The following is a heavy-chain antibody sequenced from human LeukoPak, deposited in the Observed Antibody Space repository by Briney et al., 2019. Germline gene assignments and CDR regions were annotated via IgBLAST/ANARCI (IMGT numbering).Heavy chain of an antibody. D-gene: IGHD3-22*01. J-gene: IGHJ4*02. CDR3: ARGLGTYDSSELTWPMISF. V-gene: IGHV1-8*01. CDR1: GYTFTSSE. CDR2: MNPNSGDT. Sequence: ASMKVSCKASGYTFTSSEINWVRQATGQGLEWMGWMNPNSGDTAFAQKFQGRITLTRITSINTAYMELSSLRSEDTAVYYCARGLGTYDSSELTWPMISFWGQGTLVTVSS.